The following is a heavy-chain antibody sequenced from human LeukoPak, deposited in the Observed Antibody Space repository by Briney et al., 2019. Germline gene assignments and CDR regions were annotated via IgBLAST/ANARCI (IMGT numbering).Heavy chain of an antibody. D-gene: IGHD2-2*01. J-gene: IGHJ3*02. V-gene: IGHV1-3*01. CDR2: INAGNGNT. CDR1: GYTFTSYA. CDR3: ARDTSYCSSTSCYEAFDI. Sequence: GASVKVSCKASGYTFTSYAMHWVRQAPGQRLEWMGWINAGNGNTKYSQKFQGRVTITRDTSASTAYMELSSLRSEDTAVYYCARDTSYCSSTSCYEAFDIWGQGTMVTVSS.